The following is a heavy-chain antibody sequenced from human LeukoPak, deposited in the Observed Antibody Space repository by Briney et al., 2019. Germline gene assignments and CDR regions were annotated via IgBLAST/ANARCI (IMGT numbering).Heavy chain of an antibody. CDR1: GGSISSYY. J-gene: IGHJ3*02. CDR2: IYYSGST. V-gene: IGHV4-59*12. CDR3: ARATVTTRDAFDI. D-gene: IGHD4-17*01. Sequence: SETLSLTCTVSGGSISSYYWSWIRQPPGKGLEWIGYIYYSGSTNYNPSLKSRVTISVDTSKNQFSLKLSSVTAADTAVYYCARATVTTRDAFDIWGQGTMVTVSS.